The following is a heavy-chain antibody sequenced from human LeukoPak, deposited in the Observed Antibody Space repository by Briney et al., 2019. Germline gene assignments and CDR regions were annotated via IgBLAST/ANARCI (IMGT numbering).Heavy chain of an antibody. CDR3: ANDGDFTIVVVTAISSGYFDY. Sequence: GGSLRLSCAASGFTFDDYAMRWVRQAPGKGLEWVSGISWNSGSIGYADSVKGRFTISRDNAKNSLYLQMNSLRAEDTALYYCANDGDFTIVVVTAISSGYFDYWGQGTLVTVSS. D-gene: IGHD2-21*02. CDR2: ISWNSGSI. J-gene: IGHJ4*02. CDR1: GFTFDDYA. V-gene: IGHV3-9*01.